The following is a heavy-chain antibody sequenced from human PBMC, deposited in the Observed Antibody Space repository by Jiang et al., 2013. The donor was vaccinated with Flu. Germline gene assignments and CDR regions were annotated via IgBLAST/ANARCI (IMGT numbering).Heavy chain of an antibody. CDR3: ARSVCSGGSCYKFDY. V-gene: IGHV4-31*03. CDR2: IDKSERT. Sequence: PGLVKPSQTLSLTCTVSGGSISSAGYYWSWIRQHPGKGLEWIGNIDKSERTDYNASLKSRVTISVDTSKNHFSLNLSSVTAADTAVYYCARSVCSGGSCYKFDYWGQGTLVAVSS. D-gene: IGHD2-15*01. J-gene: IGHJ4*02. CDR1: GGSISSAGYY.